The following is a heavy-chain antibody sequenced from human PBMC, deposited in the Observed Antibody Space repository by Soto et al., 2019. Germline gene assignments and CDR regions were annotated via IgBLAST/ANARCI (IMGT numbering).Heavy chain of an antibody. J-gene: IGHJ4*02. CDR2: ISYDGSNK. D-gene: IGHD7-27*01. CDR1: GFTFSSYA. CDR3: ARESTLGMAPFDY. V-gene: IGHV3-30-3*01. Sequence: QVQLVESGGGVVQPGRSLRLSCAASGFTFSSYAMHWVRQAPGKGLEWVAVISYDGSNKYYADSVKGRFTISRDNSKNTLYLQMNSLRAEDTAVYYCARESTLGMAPFDYWGQGTLVTVSS.